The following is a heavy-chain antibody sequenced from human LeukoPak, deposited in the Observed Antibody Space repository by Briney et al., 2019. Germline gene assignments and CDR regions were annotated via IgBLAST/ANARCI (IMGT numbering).Heavy chain of an antibody. Sequence: ASVKVSCKASGYTFTNYIMNWVRQAPGQGLEWMGWINTNTGNPTYAQGFTGRFVFSLDTSVSTAYLQIGSLKAEDTAVYYCARWGYGSGTYPNGGFDPWGQGTLVTVSS. J-gene: IGHJ5*02. CDR3: ARWGYGSGTYPNGGFDP. CDR1: GYTFTNYI. CDR2: INTNTGNP. D-gene: IGHD3-10*01. V-gene: IGHV7-4-1*01.